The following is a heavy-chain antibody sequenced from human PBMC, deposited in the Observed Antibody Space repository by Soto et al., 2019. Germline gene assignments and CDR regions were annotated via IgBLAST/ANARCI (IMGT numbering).Heavy chain of an antibody. J-gene: IGHJ3*02. D-gene: IGHD3-3*01. Sequence: LRLSCAASGFTFSSYAMSWVRQAPGKGLVWVSAISGSGGSTYYADSVKGRFTISRDNSKNTLYLPMNSLRAEDTAVYYCAKSVFGVVETDAFDIWGQGTMVTVSS. V-gene: IGHV3-23*01. CDR3: AKSVFGVVETDAFDI. CDR1: GFTFSSYA. CDR2: ISGSGGST.